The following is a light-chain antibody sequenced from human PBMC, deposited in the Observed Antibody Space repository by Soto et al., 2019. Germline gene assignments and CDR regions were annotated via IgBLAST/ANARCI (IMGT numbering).Light chain of an antibody. V-gene: IGLV2-11*01. CDR2: DVS. CDR1: SSDVGGSNY. J-gene: IGLJ3*02. CDR3: CSYAGSYTLGV. Sequence: QSALTQPRSVSGSPGQSVTISCTGSSSDVGGSNYVSWYQQHPGKAPKLMIYDVSKRPSGVPDRFSGSKSGNTASLTISGLQAEDEADYYCCSYAGSYTLGVFGGGTALAVL.